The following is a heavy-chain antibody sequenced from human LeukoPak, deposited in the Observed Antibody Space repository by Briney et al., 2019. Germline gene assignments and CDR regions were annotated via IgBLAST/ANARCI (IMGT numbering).Heavy chain of an antibody. CDR1: GFTFSHYG. D-gene: IGHD3-3*01. CDR2: IRSNGVTT. J-gene: IGHJ4*02. CDR3: ARDERLLSLLK. V-gene: IGHV3-23*01. Sequence: GGSLRLSCAASGFTFSHYGMNWVRQAPGKGLVWVSGIRSNGVTTYYADSVKGRFTISRDNSKNTLYLQMNSLRAEDTAIYYCARDERLLSLLKWGQGTLVTVSS.